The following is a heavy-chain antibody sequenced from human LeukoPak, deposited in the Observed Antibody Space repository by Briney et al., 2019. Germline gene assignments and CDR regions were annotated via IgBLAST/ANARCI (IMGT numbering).Heavy chain of an antibody. D-gene: IGHD2-2*01. J-gene: IGHJ4*02. CDR3: ARVYYCTSTSCYGPQSYFDL. Sequence: ASVKVSCKASGYTFASYYIHWVRQAPGQGLEWLGIINSGGGSTNYAQSFQGRVTLTRDTSTNTVYMELSSLRSEDTAVYYCARVYYCTSTSCYGPQSYFDLWGQGTLVTVSS. CDR1: GYTFASYY. V-gene: IGHV1-46*03. CDR2: INSGGGST.